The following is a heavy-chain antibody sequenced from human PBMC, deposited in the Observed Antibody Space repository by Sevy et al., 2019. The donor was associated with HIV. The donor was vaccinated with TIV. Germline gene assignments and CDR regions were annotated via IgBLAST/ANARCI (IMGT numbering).Heavy chain of an antibody. J-gene: IGHJ5*02. CDR2: ISYDGSNK. CDR1: GFTFSSYA. D-gene: IGHD2-15*01. V-gene: IGHV3-30-3*01. CDR3: ARDSFCSGGGCLGEDWFDP. Sequence: GGSLRLSCAASGFTFSSYAMHWVRQAPGKGLEWVAVISYDGSNKYYADSVKGRFTISRDNSKNTLYLQMNSLRAEDTAVYYCARDSFCSGGGCLGEDWFDPWGQGTLVTVSS.